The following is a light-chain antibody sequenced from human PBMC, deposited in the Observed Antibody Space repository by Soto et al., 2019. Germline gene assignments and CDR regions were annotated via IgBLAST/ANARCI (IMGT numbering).Light chain of an antibody. Sequence: QSVLTQPPSASGTPGQRVIISCSGSRSSTGSNTVNWYQQFPGTTPKLLIYSNNQRPSGVPDRFSGSKSGTSASLAISGLQSEDDAHYYCAAWDDSLNGVVFGGGTKLTVL. V-gene: IGLV1-44*01. CDR2: SNN. CDR1: RSSTGSNT. J-gene: IGLJ2*01. CDR3: AAWDDSLNGVV.